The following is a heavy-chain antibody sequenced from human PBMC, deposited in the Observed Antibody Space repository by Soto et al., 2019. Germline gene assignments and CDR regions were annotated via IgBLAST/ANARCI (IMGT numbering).Heavy chain of an antibody. CDR1: VFSLSDHY. J-gene: IGHJ5*02. CDR2: SRDKAHSYTT. D-gene: IGHD3-22*01. V-gene: IGHV3-72*01. Sequence: PGGSLGLACAASVFSLSDHYMSWVRQSPGKGLEWVGRSRDKAHSYTTEYAASVKGRFSISRDDSGNSLYLQMNSLKTDDAAVYYCGKLSSADSGSRYHYDHWGQGALVTVSS. CDR3: GKLSSADSGSRYHYDH.